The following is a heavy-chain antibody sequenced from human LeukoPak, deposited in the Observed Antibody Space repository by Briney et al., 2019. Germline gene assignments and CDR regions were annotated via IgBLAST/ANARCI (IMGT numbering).Heavy chain of an antibody. Sequence: ASVKISCKASGYTFRGNYIHWLRQAPGQGLEWMGWIDANNGDTKSAQKFQGRVTMSKDTSISTAYMDLSSLSPDDAAVYYCARDPSSVTLYFFDYWGQGTLVTVSS. CDR2: IDANNGDT. CDR3: ARDPSSVTLYFFDY. J-gene: IGHJ4*02. CDR1: GYTFRGNY. D-gene: IGHD4-11*01. V-gene: IGHV1-2*02.